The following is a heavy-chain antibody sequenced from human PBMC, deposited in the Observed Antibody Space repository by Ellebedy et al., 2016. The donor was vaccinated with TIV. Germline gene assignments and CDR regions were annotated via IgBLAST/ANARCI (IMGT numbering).Heavy chain of an antibody. CDR1: GGSFSGYY. J-gene: IGHJ5*02. CDR2: ISHSGYT. D-gene: IGHD3-10*01. CDR3: AAVWHGDSHWFDP. Sequence: MPSETLSPTCAVYGGSFSGYYWTWIRQTPGKGLEWIGEISHSGYTNYNPSLKSRVTISVDASKDHFSLKLRSVTAADTAIYYCAAVWHGDSHWFDPWGQGTLVTVSS. V-gene: IGHV4-34*01.